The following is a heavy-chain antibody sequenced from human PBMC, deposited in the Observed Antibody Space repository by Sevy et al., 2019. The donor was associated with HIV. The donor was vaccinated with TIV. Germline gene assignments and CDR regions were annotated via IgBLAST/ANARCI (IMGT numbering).Heavy chain of an antibody. CDR1: GGTFSSYV. D-gene: IGHD3-3*01. V-gene: IGHV1-69*13. Sequence: ASVKVSCKASGGTFSSYVISWVRHAPGQGLEWMGWIIPIFGTANYAQKFQGRVTITADESTSTAYMELSSLRSEDTAVYYCARGEYDGKARWTKFDYWGQGTLVTVSS. CDR2: IIPIFGTA. CDR3: ARGEYDGKARWTKFDY. J-gene: IGHJ4*02.